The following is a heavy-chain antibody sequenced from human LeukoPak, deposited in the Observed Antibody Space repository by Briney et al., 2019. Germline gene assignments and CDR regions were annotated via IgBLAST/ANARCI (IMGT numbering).Heavy chain of an antibody. V-gene: IGHV1-18*01. CDR3: ARGFASGWYSRYDP. J-gene: IGHJ5*02. CDR2: INTYNGNT. D-gene: IGHD6-19*01. CDR1: GYTFSSYG. Sequence: ASVKVSCKASGYTFSSYGISWVRQAPGQGLEWMGWINTYNGNTNYAQKLQDRVTMTTDTSTSTAYMELRSLRVDDTAVYYCARGFASGWYSRYDPWGQGTLVTVSS.